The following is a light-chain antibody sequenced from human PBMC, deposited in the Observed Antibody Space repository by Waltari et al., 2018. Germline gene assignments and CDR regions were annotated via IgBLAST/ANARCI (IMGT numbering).Light chain of an antibody. Sequence: EIVLTQSPAPLSLSPGERATLSCRASQSVSSKLAWYQQKPGQAPRLLIYDASNGATDIAARFSGSGSGTDFTLTISSLEPEDFAVYYCQHRNNWPLTFGGGTKVEIK. V-gene: IGKV3-11*01. CDR2: DAS. J-gene: IGKJ4*01. CDR3: QHRNNWPLT. CDR1: QSVSSK.